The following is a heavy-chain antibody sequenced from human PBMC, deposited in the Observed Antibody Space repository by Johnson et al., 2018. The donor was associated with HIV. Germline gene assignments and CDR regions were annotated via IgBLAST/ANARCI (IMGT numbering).Heavy chain of an antibody. CDR2: INSDGSDT. Sequence: VQLVESGGGVVQPGRSLRLSCAASGFTFSSHWMHWVRQAPGKGLVWVSRINSDGSDTSYADTVKGRFTISRHNGKHTLYLQMNSLRVEDTAVYYCAREGGNWGRPDAFDLWGQGTMVTVSS. D-gene: IGHD7-27*01. J-gene: IGHJ3*01. CDR3: AREGGNWGRPDAFDL. CDR1: GFTFSSHW. V-gene: IGHV3-74*01.